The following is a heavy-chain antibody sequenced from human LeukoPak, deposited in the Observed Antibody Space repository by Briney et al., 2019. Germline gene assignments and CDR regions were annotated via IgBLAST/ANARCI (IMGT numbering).Heavy chain of an antibody. V-gene: IGHV1-69*06. Sequence: SVKVSCKASGYTFTSYGISWVRQAPGQGLEWMGGIIPIFGTANYAQKFQGRVTITADKSTSTAYMELSSLRSEDTAVYYCARSYGDYAEYYFDYWGQGALVTVSS. D-gene: IGHD4-17*01. CDR3: ARSYGDYAEYYFDY. J-gene: IGHJ4*02. CDR2: IIPIFGTA. CDR1: GYTFTSYG.